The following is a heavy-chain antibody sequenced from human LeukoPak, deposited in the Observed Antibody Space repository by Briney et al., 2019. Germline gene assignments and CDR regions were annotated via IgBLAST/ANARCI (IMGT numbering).Heavy chain of an antibody. J-gene: IGHJ4*02. Sequence: ASVKVSCKASGYTFTSYYMHWVRQAPGQGLEWMGIINPSGGSTSYAQKFQGRVTITRDTSASTAYMELSSLRSEDTAVYYCARDLIAAAGTYFDYWGQGTLVTVSS. D-gene: IGHD6-13*01. V-gene: IGHV1-46*01. CDR2: INPSGGST. CDR1: GYTFTSYY. CDR3: ARDLIAAAGTYFDY.